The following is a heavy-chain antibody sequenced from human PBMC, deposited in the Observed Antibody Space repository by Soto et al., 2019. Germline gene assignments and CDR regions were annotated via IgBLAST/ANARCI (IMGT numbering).Heavy chain of an antibody. Sequence: EVQLLESGGGLVQPGGSLRLSCAASGFSFSSYAMTWVRQAPGKGLEWVSAISGSGGTTFYAGSVKGRFTISRDNSKNTLHLQMNSLRAEDTAVYYCVKGQEGGCCSPLDYWGQGTLVTVSS. V-gene: IGHV3-23*01. D-gene: IGHD2-15*01. J-gene: IGHJ4*02. CDR2: ISGSGGTT. CDR1: GFSFSSYA. CDR3: VKGQEGGCCSPLDY.